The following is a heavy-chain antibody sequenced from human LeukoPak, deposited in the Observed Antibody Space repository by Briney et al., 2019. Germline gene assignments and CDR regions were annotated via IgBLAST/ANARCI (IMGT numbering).Heavy chain of an antibody. J-gene: IGHJ3*02. Sequence: ASVKVSFKASGYTFTSYGISWVRQAPGQGLEWMGWISAYNGNTNYAQKLQVRVTMTTDTSTSTAYMELRSLRSDDTAVYYCARVYYDFWGGYEYDAFDIWGQGTMVTVSS. V-gene: IGHV1-18*01. CDR2: ISAYNGNT. CDR3: ARVYYDFWGGYEYDAFDI. CDR1: GYTFTSYG. D-gene: IGHD3-3*01.